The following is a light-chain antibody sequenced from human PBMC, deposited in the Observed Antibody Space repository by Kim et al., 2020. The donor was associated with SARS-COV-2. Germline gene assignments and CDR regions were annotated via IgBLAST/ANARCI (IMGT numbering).Light chain of an antibody. V-gene: IGLV2-11*01. CDR3: CSYAGSYAV. J-gene: IGLJ2*01. Sequence: QSALTQPRSVSGSPGQSVTISCTGTSNDVGGYNYVSWYQHHPGKAPKLMIYDVSNRPSGVTDRFSGSKSGNTASLTISGLQPEDEADYYCCSYAGSYAVFGGGTQLTVL. CDR1: SNDVGGYNY. CDR2: DVS.